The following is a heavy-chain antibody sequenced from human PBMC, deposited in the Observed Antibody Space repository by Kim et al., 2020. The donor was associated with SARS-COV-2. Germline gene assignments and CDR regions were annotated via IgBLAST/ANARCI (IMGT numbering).Heavy chain of an antibody. V-gene: IGHV1-46*01. CDR3: ARQVVVAALPASDFDY. Sequence: ASVKVSCKASGYTFTSYYMHWVRQAPGQGLEWMGIINPSGGSTSYAQKFQGRVTMTRDTSTSTVYMELSSLRSEDTAVYYCARQVVVAALPASDFDYWGQGTLVTVSS. CDR2: INPSGGST. J-gene: IGHJ4*02. CDR1: GYTFTSYY. D-gene: IGHD2-15*01.